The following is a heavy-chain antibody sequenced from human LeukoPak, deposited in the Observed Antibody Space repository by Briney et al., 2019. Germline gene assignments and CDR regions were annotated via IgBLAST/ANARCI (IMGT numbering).Heavy chain of an antibody. J-gene: IGHJ4*02. CDR3: ARGRDGFPGFDY. D-gene: IGHD5-24*01. Sequence: SETLSLTCAVSGVSISGYYWSWIRQPPGKGLEWIGNIYYSGSTNFNPSLKSRVTISVDMSKNQFSLKLSSVTAADTAVYYCARGRDGFPGFDYWGQGTLVTVSS. CDR2: IYYSGST. CDR1: GVSISGYY. V-gene: IGHV4-59*01.